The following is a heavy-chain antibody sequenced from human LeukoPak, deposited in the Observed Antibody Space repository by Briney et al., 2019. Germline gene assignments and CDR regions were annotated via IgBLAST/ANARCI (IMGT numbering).Heavy chain of an antibody. J-gene: IGHJ4*02. Sequence: PSQTLSLTCTVSGGSISSGGYYWSWIRQHPGKGLEWIGYIYYSGSTYYNPSLKSRVTISVDTSKNQFSLKPSSVTAADTAVYYCARDSLRHPLDYWGQGTLVTVSS. V-gene: IGHV4-31*03. CDR2: IYYSGST. CDR1: GGSISSGGYY. CDR3: ARDSLRHPLDY.